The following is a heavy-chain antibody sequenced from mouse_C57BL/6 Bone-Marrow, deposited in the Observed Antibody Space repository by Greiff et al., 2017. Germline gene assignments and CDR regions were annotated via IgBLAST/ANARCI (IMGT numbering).Heavy chain of an antibody. CDR2: IDPSDSYT. V-gene: IGHV1-59*01. J-gene: IGHJ2*01. CDR1: GYTFTSYW. CDR3: ARGGTAPDY. Sequence: QVQLQQPGAELVRPGTSVKLSCKASGYTFTSYWMHWVKQRPGQGLEWIGVIDPSDSYTNYNQKFKGKAKLTVDTSSSTAYMQLSGLTSEDSAVYYCARGGTAPDYWGQGTTLTVSS. D-gene: IGHD4-1*01.